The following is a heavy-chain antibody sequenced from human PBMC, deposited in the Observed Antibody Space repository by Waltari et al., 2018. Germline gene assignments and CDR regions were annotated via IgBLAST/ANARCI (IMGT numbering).Heavy chain of an antibody. Sequence: QVQLHESGPGLVRPSETLSLTCTVSGDYISGYYWTWIRHSAGKGLEWIGRIHSGGNTNYNPSLKSRVTMSVDRSKNQFSLNLSFVTAADTAVYYCARDSSPKKRTSVVGVLYFMDVWGKGTTVTVSS. V-gene: IGHV4-4*07. CDR1: GDYISGYY. D-gene: IGHD3-3*01. CDR2: IHSGGNT. J-gene: IGHJ6*03. CDR3: ARDSSPKKRTSVVGVLYFMDV.